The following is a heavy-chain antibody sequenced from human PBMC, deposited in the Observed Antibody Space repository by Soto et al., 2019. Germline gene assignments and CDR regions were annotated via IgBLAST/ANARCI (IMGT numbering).Heavy chain of an antibody. J-gene: IGHJ4*02. CDR2: IYYSGST. CDR1: GGSISSYY. V-gene: IGHV4-59*01. CDR3: ARHKGSSSWYPFDY. Sequence: TSETLSLTWTVSGGSISSYYWTWILQPPGKGLEWIGYIYYSGSTKYNPSLESRVTISVDTSKNQISLKLTSVTAADTAVYYCARHKGSSSWYPFDYWGQGALVTVSS. D-gene: IGHD6-13*01.